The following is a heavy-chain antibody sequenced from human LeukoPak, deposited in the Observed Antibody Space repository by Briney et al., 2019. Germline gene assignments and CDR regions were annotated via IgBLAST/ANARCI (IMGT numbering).Heavy chain of an antibody. Sequence: ASVKVSCKASGYTFTGYYMHRVRQAPGKGLEWMGGFDPEDGETIYAQKFQGRVTMTEDTSTDTAYMELSSLRSEDTAVYYCATGGTSMVRGVMGYWGQGALVTVSS. CDR2: FDPEDGET. CDR3: ATGGTSMVRGVMGY. CDR1: GYTFTGYY. D-gene: IGHD3-10*01. V-gene: IGHV1-24*01. J-gene: IGHJ4*02.